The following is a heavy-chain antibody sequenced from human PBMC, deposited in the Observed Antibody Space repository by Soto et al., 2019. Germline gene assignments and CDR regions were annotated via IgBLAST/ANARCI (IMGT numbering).Heavy chain of an antibody. CDR2: IIPIFGTA. V-gene: IGHV1-69*13. J-gene: IGHJ3*02. D-gene: IGHD5-12*01. CDR3: ASKVWRWLQLHPFDI. CDR1: GGTFSSYA. Sequence: ASVKVSCKASGGTFSSYAISWVRQAPGQGLEWMGGIIPIFGTANYAQKFQGRVTITADESTSTAYMELSSLRSEDTAVYYCASKVWRWLQLHPFDIWGQGTMVTVSS.